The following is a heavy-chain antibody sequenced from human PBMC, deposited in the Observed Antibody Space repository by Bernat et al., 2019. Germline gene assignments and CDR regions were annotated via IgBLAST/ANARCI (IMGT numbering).Heavy chain of an antibody. J-gene: IGHJ5*02. CDR2: IYHSGST. CDR1: GYSISSGYY. V-gene: IGHV4-38-2*01. CDR3: AREGNYVWGSYRSPRGYNWFDP. Sequence: QVQLQESGPGLVKPSETLSLTCAVSGYSISSGYYWGWIRQPPGKGLEWIGSIYHSGSTYYNPSLKRRVTISVDRSKNRFSLKLRSGTAADAAVYYCAREGNYVWGSYRSPRGYNWFDPWGQGTLVTVSS. D-gene: IGHD3-16*02.